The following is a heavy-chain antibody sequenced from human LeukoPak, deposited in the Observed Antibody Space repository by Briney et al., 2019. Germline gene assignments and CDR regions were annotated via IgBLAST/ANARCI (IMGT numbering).Heavy chain of an antibody. CDR2: IYHSGST. D-gene: IGHD2-15*01. V-gene: IGHV4-38-2*02. CDR3: ARLKGGNLDY. Sequence: TSETLSLTCTVSGYSISSGYYWGWIRQPPGKGLEWIGSIYHSGSTYYNPSLKSRVTISVDTSKNQFSLKLSSVTAADTAVYYCARLKGGNLDYWGQGTLVTVSS. J-gene: IGHJ4*02. CDR1: GYSISSGYY.